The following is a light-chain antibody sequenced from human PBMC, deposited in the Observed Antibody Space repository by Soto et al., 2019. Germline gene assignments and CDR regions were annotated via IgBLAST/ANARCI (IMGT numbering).Light chain of an antibody. V-gene: IGLV2-14*01. CDR1: SSDVGGYNY. Sequence: QYVRTQPASVSGSPGQSITISCTGTSSDVGGYNYVSWYQQHPGKAPKLMIYEVSNRPSGVSNRFSGSKSGNTASLTISGLQAEDEADYYCSSYTSSSTEVFGTGTKATV. J-gene: IGLJ1*01. CDR2: EVS. CDR3: SSYTSSSTEV.